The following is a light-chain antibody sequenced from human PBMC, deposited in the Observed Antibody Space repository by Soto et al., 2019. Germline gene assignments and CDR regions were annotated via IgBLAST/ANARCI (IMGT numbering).Light chain of an antibody. CDR2: DVT. J-gene: IGLJ1*01. Sequence: ALTQPRSVSGSPGQSVATSCTGTSSDVGGYNYVSWYQQHPGKAPKLMIYDVTKRPSGVPDRFSASKSGNTASLTISGLQADDEADYYCCSYAGSYSYVFGTGTKVTVL. CDR3: CSYAGSYSYV. CDR1: SSDVGGYNY. V-gene: IGLV2-11*01.